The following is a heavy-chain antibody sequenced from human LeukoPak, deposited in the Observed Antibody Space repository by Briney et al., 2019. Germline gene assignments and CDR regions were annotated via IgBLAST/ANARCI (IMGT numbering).Heavy chain of an antibody. CDR1: GGTFSSYA. V-gene: IGHV1-69*13. J-gene: IGHJ4*02. D-gene: IGHD2-8*01. CDR2: IIPIFGTA. CDR3: ARLEGYCTNGVCSFDY. Sequence: SMKVSCKASGGTFSSYAISWVRQAPGQGLEWMGGIIPIFGTANYAQKFQGRVTITADESTSTAYMELSSLRSEDTAVYYCARLEGYCTNGVCSFDYWGQGTLVTVSS.